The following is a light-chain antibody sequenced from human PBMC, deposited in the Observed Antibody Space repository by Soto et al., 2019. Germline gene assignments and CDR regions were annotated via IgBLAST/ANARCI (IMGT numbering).Light chain of an antibody. CDR1: QSLLHSNGYNY. Sequence: IMMTQSPLSLPVTPGEPASISCRSSQSLLHSNGYNYLDWYLQKPGQSPQLLIYLGSNRASGVPDRFSGSGSGTDFTLKISRVEAEDVGVYYCMQALLTLWTFGHVSKVDVK. J-gene: IGKJ1*01. V-gene: IGKV2-28*01. CDR2: LGS. CDR3: MQALLTLWT.